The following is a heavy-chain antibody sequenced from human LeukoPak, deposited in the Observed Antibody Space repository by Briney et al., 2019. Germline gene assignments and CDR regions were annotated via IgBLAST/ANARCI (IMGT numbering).Heavy chain of an antibody. CDR2: IKQDGSEK. CDR3: ARPPRFYYDGSGYYYLDY. CDR1: GFTFSSYW. V-gene: IGHV3-7*01. Sequence: GGSLRLSCAASGFTFSSYWMSWVHQAPGKGLEWVANIKQDGSEKCYVDSVKGRFTISRDNAKNLLYLQMNSLRVEDTAVYYCARPPRFYYDGSGYYYLDYWGQGTLVTVSS. D-gene: IGHD3-22*01. J-gene: IGHJ4*02.